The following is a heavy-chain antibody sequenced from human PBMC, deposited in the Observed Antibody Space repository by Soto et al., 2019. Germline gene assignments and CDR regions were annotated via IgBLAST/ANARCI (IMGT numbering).Heavy chain of an antibody. Sequence: PGGSLRLSCAASGFTFSSYAMHWVRQAPGKGLEWVSGISWNSGSVGYADSVKGRFTISRDNAKNSLYLQMNSLRAEDTALYYCAKDAVDIVLVPAATYGMDVWGQGTTVTVS. J-gene: IGHJ6*02. D-gene: IGHD2-2*01. CDR1: GFTFSSYA. CDR3: AKDAVDIVLVPAATYGMDV. CDR2: ISWNSGSV. V-gene: IGHV3-9*01.